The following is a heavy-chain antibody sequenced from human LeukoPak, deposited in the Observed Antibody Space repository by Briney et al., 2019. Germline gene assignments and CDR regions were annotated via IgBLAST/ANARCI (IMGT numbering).Heavy chain of an antibody. J-gene: IGHJ3*02. Sequence: GSLRLSCAASGFTFRNYALSWVRQAPGKGLEWVSGTSGGGDGTYYADSVKGRFTISRDNSKNTLYLQMNSLRAEDTAVFYCAKDTTGYTYGYDAFDIWGQGTTVTVSS. D-gene: IGHD5-18*01. CDR2: TSGGGDGT. V-gene: IGHV3-23*01. CDR3: AKDTTGYTYGYDAFDI. CDR1: GFTFRNYA.